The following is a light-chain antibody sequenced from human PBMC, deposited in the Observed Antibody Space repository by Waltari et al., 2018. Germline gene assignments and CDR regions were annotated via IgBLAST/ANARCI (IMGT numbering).Light chain of an antibody. Sequence: DIQMTQSPSSLSASVGDTVTITCRASQSISSWLDWYQQKPGKAPKLLIYKASSFQSGIPSRFSGSGSGTEFTLTINSLQPEDFATYYCLQYSSSPLTFGGGTKVEIK. CDR1: QSISSW. CDR2: KAS. J-gene: IGKJ4*01. V-gene: IGKV1-5*03. CDR3: LQYSSSPLT.